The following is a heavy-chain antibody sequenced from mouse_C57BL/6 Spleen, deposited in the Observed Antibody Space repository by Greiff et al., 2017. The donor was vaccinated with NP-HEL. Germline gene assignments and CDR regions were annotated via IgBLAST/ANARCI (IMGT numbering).Heavy chain of an antibody. V-gene: IGHV1-77*01. Sequence: QGLEWIGKIGPGSGSTYYNEKFKGKATLTADKSSSTAYMQLSSLTSEDSAVYFCAAFYGNLAWFAYWGQGTLVTVSA. CDR3: AAFYGNLAWFAY. CDR2: IGPGSGST. D-gene: IGHD2-1*01. J-gene: IGHJ3*01.